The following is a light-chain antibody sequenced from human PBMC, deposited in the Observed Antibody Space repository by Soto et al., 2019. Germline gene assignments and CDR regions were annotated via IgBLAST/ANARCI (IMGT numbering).Light chain of an antibody. V-gene: IGKV3-20*01. CDR3: QQYGTSPLT. J-gene: IGKJ5*01. Sequence: EIVMTQSPATLSVSPGERATLSCRASQSVSSNLAWYQQKPGQAPRLLIYGASSRAAGIPDRFSGSGSGTDFALTIIRLEPEDFAVYYCQQYGTSPLTFGQGTRLEIK. CDR2: GAS. CDR1: QSVSSN.